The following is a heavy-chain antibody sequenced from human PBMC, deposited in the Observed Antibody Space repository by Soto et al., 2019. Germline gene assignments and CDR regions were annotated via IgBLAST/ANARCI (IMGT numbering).Heavy chain of an antibody. Sequence: QVQLVQPGAEVKKPGASVKVSCKASGYTFTSYGISWVRQAPGQGLEWMGWISAYNGNTNYAQKLQGRVTMTTDTSTSTAYMELRSLRSDDTAVYYCARDRIIRGSRGVLDSWGQGTLVTVSS. CDR1: GYTFTSYG. J-gene: IGHJ4*02. CDR3: ARDRIIRGSRGVLDS. CDR2: ISAYNGNT. D-gene: IGHD3-10*01. V-gene: IGHV1-18*01.